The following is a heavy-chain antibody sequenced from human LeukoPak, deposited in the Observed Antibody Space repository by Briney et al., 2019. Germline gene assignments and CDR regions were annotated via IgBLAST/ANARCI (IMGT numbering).Heavy chain of an antibody. V-gene: IGHV1-69*13. CDR3: ARCDPGYYYGMDV. CDR1: GGTFSSYA. Sequence: GASVKVSCKASGGTFSSYAISWVRQAPGQGLEWMGGIIPIFGTANYAQKFQGRVTITADESTSTAYMELSSLRSEDTAVYYCARCDPGYYYGMDVWGQGTTVTVSS. CDR2: IIPIFGTA. J-gene: IGHJ6*02.